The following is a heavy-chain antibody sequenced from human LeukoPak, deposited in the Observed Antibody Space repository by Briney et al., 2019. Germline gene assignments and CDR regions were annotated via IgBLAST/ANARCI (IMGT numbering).Heavy chain of an antibody. CDR1: GGSICSYY. D-gene: IGHD3-22*01. Sequence: KPSETLSLTCTVSGGSICSYYWSWIRQPAGKGLEWIGRIYTSGSTNYNPSLKSRVTMSVDSSKNQFSLKLSSVTAADTAVYYCARESSGSPGSYYMDVWGKGTTVTVSS. J-gene: IGHJ6*03. V-gene: IGHV4-4*07. CDR3: ARESSGSPGSYYMDV. CDR2: IYTSGST.